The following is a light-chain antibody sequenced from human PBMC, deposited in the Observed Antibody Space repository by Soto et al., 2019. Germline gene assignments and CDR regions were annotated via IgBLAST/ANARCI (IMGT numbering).Light chain of an antibody. CDR3: QQYGSSPPLT. CDR2: AAS. CDR1: QSVRSSY. J-gene: IGKJ5*01. V-gene: IGKV3-20*01. Sequence: EIVLTQSPGTLSLSPGDRATLSCRASQSVRSSYVAWYQQKPDQAPSLLIYAASSSATGRPATFSGSGCGSAFTTIISRLQPEDDLVSYCQQYGSSPPLTFGQGTRLEIK.